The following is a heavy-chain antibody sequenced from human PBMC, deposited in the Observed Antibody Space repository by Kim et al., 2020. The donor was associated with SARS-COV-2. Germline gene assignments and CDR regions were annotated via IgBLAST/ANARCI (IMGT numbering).Heavy chain of an antibody. D-gene: IGHD3-22*01. CDR2: INPNSGGT. Sequence: ASVKVSCKASGYIFTDYYMHWVRQAPGQGLEWMGWINPNSGGTKYAQKFQGRVTMTRDTSISTAYMELSSLRSDDTAVYYCARKLGVFYYDSSAPDYWGQGTLVTVSS. CDR3: ARKLGVFYYDSSAPDY. V-gene: IGHV1-2*02. J-gene: IGHJ4*02. CDR1: GYIFTDYY.